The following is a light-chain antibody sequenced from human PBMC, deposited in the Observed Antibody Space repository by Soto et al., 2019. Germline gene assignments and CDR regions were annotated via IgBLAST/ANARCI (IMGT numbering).Light chain of an antibody. CDR1: SSDVGGYNY. CDR3: SSYTSSNTLEV. CDR2: EVN. Sequence: QSALTQPPSASGSPGQSVAISCTGTSSDVGGYNYVSWYQQHPGKAPKLMIYEVNKRPSGVPDRFSGSKSGNTASLTVSGLQAEDEADYYCSSYTSSNTLEVFGTGTKLTVL. J-gene: IGLJ1*01. V-gene: IGLV2-8*01.